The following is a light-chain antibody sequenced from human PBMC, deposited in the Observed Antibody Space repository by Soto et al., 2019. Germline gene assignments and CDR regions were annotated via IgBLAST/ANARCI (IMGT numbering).Light chain of an antibody. V-gene: IGLV2-23*01. J-gene: IGLJ3*02. CDR2: EGS. Sequence: QSVLTQPASVSGSPGQSITISCTGTSSDVGSYNLVSWYQQHPGKAPKLMIYEGSKRPSGVSNRFSGSKSGNTASLTISGLQGEDGADYYSCSYAGSSPWVFGGGPKLTVL. CDR1: SSDVGSYNL. CDR3: CSYAGSSPWV.